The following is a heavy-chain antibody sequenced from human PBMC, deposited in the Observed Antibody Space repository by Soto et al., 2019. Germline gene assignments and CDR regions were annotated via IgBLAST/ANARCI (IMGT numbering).Heavy chain of an antibody. CDR1: GFTFSGHA. D-gene: IGHD6-19*01. Sequence: QVQLVESGGGVAQPGRSLRLSCTVSGFTFSGHAMHWVRQAPGKGLEWVTQIWYDGSNKYYAESVKGRFTISRDNSKKTLYLQLNSLGVEDTAVYDWARDGQGLAPYALDVWGQGTSVTVSS. CDR3: ARDGQGLAPYALDV. V-gene: IGHV3-33*01. J-gene: IGHJ6*02. CDR2: IWYDGSNK.